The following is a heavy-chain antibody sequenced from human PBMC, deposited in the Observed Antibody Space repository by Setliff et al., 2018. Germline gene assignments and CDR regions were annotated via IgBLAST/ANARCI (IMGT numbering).Heavy chain of an antibody. D-gene: IGHD1-26*01. J-gene: IGHJ4*02. CDR1: GDSISSSSYY. Sequence: PSETLSLTCTVSGDSISSSSYYWGWIRQPPGKGLEWIGSIYYSGSTYYNPSLKSRVTISVDTSKNQFSLKLSSVTAADTAVYYCAVTVGGWELTYYFDYWGQGTLVTVSS. CDR2: IYYSGST. CDR3: AVTVGGWELTYYFDY. V-gene: IGHV4-39*01.